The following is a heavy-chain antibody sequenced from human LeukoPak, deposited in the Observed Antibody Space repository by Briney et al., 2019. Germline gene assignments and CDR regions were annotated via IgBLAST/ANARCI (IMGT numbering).Heavy chain of an antibody. D-gene: IGHD6-6*01. CDR2: IIPIFGTA. V-gene: IGHV1-69*13. Sequence: ASVKVSCKASGGTFSSYAISWVRQAPGQGLEWMGGIIPIFGTANYAQKFQGRVTITADESTSTAYMELSSLRSEDTAVYYCARPDSSIAARYDAFDIWGQGTMVTVSS. CDR1: GGTFSSYA. J-gene: IGHJ3*02. CDR3: ARPDSSIAARYDAFDI.